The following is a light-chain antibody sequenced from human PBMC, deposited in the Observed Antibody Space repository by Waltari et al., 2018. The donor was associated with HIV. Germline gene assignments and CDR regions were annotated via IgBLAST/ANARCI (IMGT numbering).Light chain of an antibody. J-gene: IGKJ2*01. Sequence: EIVLTQSPGTLSLSPGERATLSCRASQSISINYLAWYQQKPGQAPRLLIYGGSSRATGIPDRFSGSGSGTDFTLTISRLEPEDFAVFYCQQYGSSPYTFGQGTNLEIK. V-gene: IGKV3-20*01. CDR1: QSISINY. CDR3: QQYGSSPYT. CDR2: GGS.